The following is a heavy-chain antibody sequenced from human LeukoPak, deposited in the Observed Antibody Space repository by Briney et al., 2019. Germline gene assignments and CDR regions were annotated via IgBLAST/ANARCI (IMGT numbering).Heavy chain of an antibody. CDR3: VYYDSSGYYLTDYYFDS. J-gene: IGHJ4*02. V-gene: IGHV4-39*01. Sequence: SETLCLTCTVSGDSISSSSFRWGWIRQPPGRGLEWVASTHYSGITYYSPSLKSRVTASVDTSRNRLSLQLSSVTAADTAVYVRVYYDSSGYYLTDYYFDSWGQGTLVTVSS. D-gene: IGHD3-22*01. CDR1: GDSISSSSFR. CDR2: THYSGIT.